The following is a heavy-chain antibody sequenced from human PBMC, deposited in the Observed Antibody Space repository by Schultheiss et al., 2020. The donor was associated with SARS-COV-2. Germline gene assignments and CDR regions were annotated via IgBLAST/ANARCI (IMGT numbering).Heavy chain of an antibody. CDR2: ISWDGGST. CDR3: AKGAAAGYYYYGMDV. Sequence: GGSLRLSCAASGFTVSSNYMSWVRQAPGRGLEWVSLISWDGGSTYYADSVKGRFTISRDNSKNSLYLQMNSLRAEDTALYYCAKGAAAGYYYYGMDVWGQGTTVTVSS. V-gene: IGHV3-43D*04. D-gene: IGHD6-13*01. J-gene: IGHJ6*02. CDR1: GFTVSSNY.